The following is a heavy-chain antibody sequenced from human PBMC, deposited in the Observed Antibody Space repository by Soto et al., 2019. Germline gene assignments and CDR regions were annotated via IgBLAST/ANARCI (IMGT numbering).Heavy chain of an antibody. D-gene: IGHD1-20*01. CDR2: IYWDDDK. Sequence: QITLKESGPTLVKPTQTLTLTCTFSGFSLSTSGVGVGWIRQPPGNALEWLALIYWDDDKRYSPSLKSRLTITKAPSKNQVVLTMTNMDPVDTATYCCACEYNWNHPENASEIWGQVTMVTVSS. V-gene: IGHV2-5*02. J-gene: IGHJ3*02. CDR1: GFSLSTSGVG. CDR3: ACEYNWNHPENASEI.